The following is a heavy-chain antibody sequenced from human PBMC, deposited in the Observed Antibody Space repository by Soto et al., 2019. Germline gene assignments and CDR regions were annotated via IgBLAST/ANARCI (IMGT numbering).Heavy chain of an antibody. J-gene: IGHJ4*02. Sequence: PSETLSLTCAVSGGSISSSNWWSWVRQPPGKGLEWIGEIYHSGSTNYNPSLKSRVTISVDKSKNQFSLKLSSVTAADTAVYYCASTSESDSSGSFDYWGQGTLVTVSS. CDR3: ASTSESDSSGSFDY. V-gene: IGHV4-4*02. CDR2: IYHSGST. D-gene: IGHD3-22*01. CDR1: GGSISSSNW.